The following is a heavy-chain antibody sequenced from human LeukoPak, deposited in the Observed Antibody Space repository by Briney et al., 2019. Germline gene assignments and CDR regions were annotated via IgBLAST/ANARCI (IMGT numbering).Heavy chain of an antibody. CDR1: GFTFSSYA. V-gene: IGHV3-30-3*01. CDR2: ISYDGSNK. J-gene: IGHJ4*02. D-gene: IGHD3-10*01. CDR3: ARDRVTMVRGFFDY. Sequence: PGRSLRLSCAASGFTFSSYAMHWVRQAPGKGLEWVAVISYDGSNKYYADSVKGRFTISRDNSKNTLYLQMNSLRAEDTAVYYCARDRVTMVRGFFDYWGQGTLVTVSS.